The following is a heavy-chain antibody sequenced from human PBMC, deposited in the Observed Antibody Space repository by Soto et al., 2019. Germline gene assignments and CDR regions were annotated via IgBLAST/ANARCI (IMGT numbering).Heavy chain of an antibody. Sequence: EVHLLESGGGLVHPGGSLRLSCAASGFTFSNSAMNWVLQAPGKGLEWVSAISGSGGRTYYADSVTGRVAISRDKSKNTVHLLMNSLRAEVTAVYYCAKDRWVRGYSVYANFYFEPWGQGTLVTVSS. CDR1: GFTFSNSA. CDR3: AKDRWVRGYSVYANFYFEP. V-gene: IGHV3-23*01. J-gene: IGHJ4*02. CDR2: ISGSGGRT. D-gene: IGHD5-12*01.